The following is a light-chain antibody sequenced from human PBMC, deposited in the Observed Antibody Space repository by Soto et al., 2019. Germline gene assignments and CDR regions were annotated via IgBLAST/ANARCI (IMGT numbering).Light chain of an antibody. Sequence: QSVLTQPPSVSAAPGQKVTISCSGSSSNIGNNYLSWYQQFPGTAPKLLIYDNNKRPSGIPDRFSGSKSGTSATLDITGLKTGDEADYYCGTWDSSLSAVVFGGGTKLTVL. J-gene: IGLJ2*01. CDR3: GTWDSSLSAVV. V-gene: IGLV1-51*01. CDR2: DNN. CDR1: SSNIGNNY.